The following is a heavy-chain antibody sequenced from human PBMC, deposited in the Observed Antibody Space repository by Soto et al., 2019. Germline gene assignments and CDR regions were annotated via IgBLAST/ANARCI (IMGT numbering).Heavy chain of an antibody. CDR2: ISYDGSNK. CDR1: GFTFSSYA. V-gene: IGHV3-30-3*01. Sequence: QVQLVESGGGVVQPGRSLRLSCAASGFTFSSYAMHWVRQAPGKGLEWVAVISYDGSNKYYADSVKGRFTISRDNSKNTLYLQMNSLRAEDTAVYYCARDLEAYSSGPDHFDYWGQGTLVTVSS. CDR3: ARDLEAYSSGPDHFDY. D-gene: IGHD6-19*01. J-gene: IGHJ4*02.